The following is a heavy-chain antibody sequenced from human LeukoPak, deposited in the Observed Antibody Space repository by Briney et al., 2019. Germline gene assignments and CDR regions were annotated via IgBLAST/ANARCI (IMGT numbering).Heavy chain of an antibody. CDR3: TRQVLNFDY. CDR1: GGSFSGYY. V-gene: IGHV4-34*01. CDR2: INHSGST. Sequence: PSETLSLTCAVYGGSFSGYYWSWIRQPPGKGLEWIGEINHSGSTNYNPSLKSRVTISVDTSKNQFSLKLSSVTAADTAVYYCTRQVLNFDYWGQGTLVTVSP. J-gene: IGHJ4*02.